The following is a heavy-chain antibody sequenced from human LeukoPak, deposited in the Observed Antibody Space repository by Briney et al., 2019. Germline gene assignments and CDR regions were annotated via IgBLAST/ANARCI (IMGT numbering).Heavy chain of an antibody. CDR1: GGSISSYY. CDR2: IYSTGSS. D-gene: IGHD3/OR15-3a*01. CDR3: ARDGGFLDAFGFGDI. J-gene: IGHJ3*02. V-gene: IGHV4-4*07. Sequence: SETLSLTCTVSGGSISSYYWSRIRQPAGKGLEWIGRIYSTGSSAYNPSLKSRVTMSVDTSNNQFSLKLSSLTAADTAVYYCARDGGFLDAFGFGDIWGQGTLVTVSS.